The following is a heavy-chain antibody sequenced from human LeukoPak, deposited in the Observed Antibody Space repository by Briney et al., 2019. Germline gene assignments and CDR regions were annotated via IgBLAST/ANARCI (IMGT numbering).Heavy chain of an antibody. Sequence: PSETLSLTCTVSGGSISSSSYYWGWIRQPPGKGLEWIGSIYYSGSTYYNPSLKSRVTISVDTSKNQFSLKLSSVTAADTAVYYCARVGSTVTAIPPRHYYYYMDVWGKGTTVTISS. CDR2: IYYSGST. D-gene: IGHD2-21*02. CDR3: ARVGSTVTAIPPRHYYYYMDV. V-gene: IGHV4-39*01. J-gene: IGHJ6*03. CDR1: GGSISSSSYY.